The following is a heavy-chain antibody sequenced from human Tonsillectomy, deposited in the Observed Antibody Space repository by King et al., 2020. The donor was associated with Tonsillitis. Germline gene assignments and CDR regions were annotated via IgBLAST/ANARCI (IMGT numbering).Heavy chain of an antibody. Sequence: QLVQSGAEVKKPGESLRISCKGSGYSFTSYWITWVRQMPGKGLEWMGRIDPSDSYSDYSPSFQGQVTLSADKSISTAYLQWSSLKASDTAMYYCARLSYSGSGGYYYYMDVWGKGTTVTVSS. V-gene: IGHV5-10-1*03. CDR3: ARLSYSGSGGYYYYMDV. CDR2: IDPSDSYS. J-gene: IGHJ6*03. CDR1: GYSFTSYW. D-gene: IGHD3-10*01.